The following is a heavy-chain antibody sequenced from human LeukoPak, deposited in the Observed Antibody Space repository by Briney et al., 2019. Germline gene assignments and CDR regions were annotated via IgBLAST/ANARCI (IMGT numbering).Heavy chain of an antibody. CDR1: GGSISTYY. CDR2: IYYSGSI. Sequence: SETLSLTCTVSGGSISTYYWSWIRQPPGKGLEWIGYIYYSGSINYNPSLKSRVTISVDTSKNQFSLKLSSVTAADTAVYYCARAATVARNYMDVWGKGTTVTVSS. D-gene: IGHD4-23*01. CDR3: ARAATVARNYMDV. V-gene: IGHV4-59*08. J-gene: IGHJ6*03.